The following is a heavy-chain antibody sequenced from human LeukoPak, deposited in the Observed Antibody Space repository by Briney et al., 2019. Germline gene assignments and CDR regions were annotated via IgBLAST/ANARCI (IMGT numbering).Heavy chain of an antibody. CDR3: AKAWGAVAGPFDY. CDR1: GFTFDDYA. D-gene: IGHD6-19*01. V-gene: IGHV3-9*03. J-gene: IGHJ4*02. CDR2: ISWNSGSI. Sequence: GGSLRLSCAASGFTFDDYAMHWVRQAPGKGLEWVSGISWNSGSIGYADSVKGRFTISRDNAKNSLYLQMNSLRAEDMALYYCAKAWGAVAGPFDYWGQGTLVTVSS.